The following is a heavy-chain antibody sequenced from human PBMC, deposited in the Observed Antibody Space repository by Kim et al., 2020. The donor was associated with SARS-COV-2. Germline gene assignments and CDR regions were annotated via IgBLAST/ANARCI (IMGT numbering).Heavy chain of an antibody. J-gene: IGHJ4*02. V-gene: IGHV3-64D*06. CDR3: VKVYCSSTSCSAGYFDY. Sequence: VKDRFTTSRENSRNTLYLQMSSLRAEDTAVYYCVKVYCSSTSCSAGYFDYWGQGTLVTVSS. D-gene: IGHD2-2*01.